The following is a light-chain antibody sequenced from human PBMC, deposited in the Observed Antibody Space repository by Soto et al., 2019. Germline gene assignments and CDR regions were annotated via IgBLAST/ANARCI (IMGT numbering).Light chain of an antibody. V-gene: IGKV1-39*01. J-gene: IGKJ5*01. CDR3: QQSYSTPLT. CDR1: QSISSY. CDR2: AAS. Sequence: DIQMTQSPSSLSASVXDXXXXTXXASQSISSYLNWYQQKPGKAPKLLIYAASSLQSGVPSRFSGSGSGTDFTLTISSLQPEDFATYYCQQSYSTPLTFDQGTRLEI.